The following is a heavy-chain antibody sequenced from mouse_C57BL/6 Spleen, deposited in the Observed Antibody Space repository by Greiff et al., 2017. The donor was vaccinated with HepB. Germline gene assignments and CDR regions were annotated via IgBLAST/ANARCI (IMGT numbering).Heavy chain of an antibody. CDR2: INPSNGGT. CDR3: ARNGPITTVVEGLVDY. CDR1: GYTFTSYW. Sequence: QVQLQQPGTELVKPGASVKLSCKASGYTFTSYWMHWVKQRPGQGLEWIGNINPSNGGTNYNEKFKSKATLTVDKSSSTAYMQLSSLTSEDSAVYYCARNGPITTVVEGLVDYWGQGTTLTVSS. V-gene: IGHV1-53*01. D-gene: IGHD1-1*01. J-gene: IGHJ2*01.